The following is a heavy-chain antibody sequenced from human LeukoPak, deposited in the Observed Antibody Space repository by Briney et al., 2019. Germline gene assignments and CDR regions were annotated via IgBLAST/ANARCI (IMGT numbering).Heavy chain of an antibody. CDR3: ATDREYGDYFRGHY. CDR1: GYTFTSYD. V-gene: IGHV1-8*01. Sequence: ASVKVSCKASGYTFTSYDINWVRQATGQGLEWMGWMNPNSGNTGYAQKFQGRVTMTRNTSISTAYMELSSLRSEDTAVYYCATDREYGDYFRGHYWGRGTLVTVSS. D-gene: IGHD4-17*01. J-gene: IGHJ2*01. CDR2: MNPNSGNT.